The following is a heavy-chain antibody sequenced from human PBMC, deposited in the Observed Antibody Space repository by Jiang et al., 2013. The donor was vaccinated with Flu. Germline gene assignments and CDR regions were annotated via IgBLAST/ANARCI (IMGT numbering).Heavy chain of an antibody. J-gene: IGHJ3*02. CDR2: IYTSGST. CDR3: ARERQWLVWDAFDI. V-gene: IGHV4-4*07. Sequence: PGLVKPSETLSLTCTVSGGSISSYYWSWIRQPAGKGLEWIGRIYTSGSTYYNPSLKSRVTISVDTSKNQFSLKLSSVTAADTAVYYCARERQWLVWDAFDIWGQGTMVTVSS. D-gene: IGHD6-19*01. CDR1: GGSISSYY.